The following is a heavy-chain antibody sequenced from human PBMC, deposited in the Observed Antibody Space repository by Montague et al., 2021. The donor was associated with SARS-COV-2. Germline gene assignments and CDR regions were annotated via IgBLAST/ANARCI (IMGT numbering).Heavy chain of an antibody. Sequence: SETLSLTCTVSGGSISSSSYYWGWIRQPPGKGLEWIGSIYYSGSTYYNPSLKSRITISVDTSKNQFSLKLSSVTAADTAEYYCARHYGVVVPAAIYYYYGIDVWGQGTPVTVSS. J-gene: IGHJ6*02. CDR2: IYYSGST. V-gene: IGHV4-39*01. CDR3: ARHYGVVVPAAIYYYYGIDV. D-gene: IGHD2-2*02. CDR1: GGSISSSSYY.